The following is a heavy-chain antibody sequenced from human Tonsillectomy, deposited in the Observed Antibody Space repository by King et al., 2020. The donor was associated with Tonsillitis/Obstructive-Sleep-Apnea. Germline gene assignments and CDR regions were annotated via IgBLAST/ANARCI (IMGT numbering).Heavy chain of an antibody. V-gene: IGHV3-48*03. Sequence: VQLVESGGGLVQPGGSLRLSCAASGFTFSSYEMNWVRQAPGKGLEWVSYISSSGSTIYYADSVKGRFTISRDNAKNSLYLQMNSLRAEDTAVYYCARDDSGWPLDAFDIWGQGTMVTVSS. D-gene: IGHD6-19*01. J-gene: IGHJ3*02. CDR2: ISSSGSTI. CDR3: ARDDSGWPLDAFDI. CDR1: GFTFSSYE.